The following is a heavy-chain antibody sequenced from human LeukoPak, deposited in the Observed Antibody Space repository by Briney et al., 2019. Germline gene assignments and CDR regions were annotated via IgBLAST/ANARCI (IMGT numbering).Heavy chain of an antibody. CDR1: GFTFNNYW. CDR3: ARVRYYEDV. J-gene: IGHJ6*02. CDR2: IKQDGREK. D-gene: IGHD2/OR15-2a*01. V-gene: IGHV3-7*01. Sequence: GGSLRLSCPASGFTFNNYWMSWVRPPSGRGLEWVANIKQDGREKYYVGSVRGRFTISRENDKNSLFLQMNALRAENTAVYYCARVRYYEDVWGQGTTVTGSS.